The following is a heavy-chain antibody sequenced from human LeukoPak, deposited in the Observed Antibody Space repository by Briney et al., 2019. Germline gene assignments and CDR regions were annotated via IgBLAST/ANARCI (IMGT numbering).Heavy chain of an antibody. D-gene: IGHD2-2*01. CDR3: ARGVIVVVPAATNWFDP. CDR2: IYYSGST. CDR1: GGSISSYY. J-gene: IGHJ5*02. V-gene: IGHV4-59*08. Sequence: SETLSLTCTVSGGSISSYYWSWIRQPPGKGLEWIGYIYYSGSTNYNPSLKSRVTISVDRSKDQFSLKLSSVTAADTAVYYCARGVIVVVPAATNWFDPWGQGTLVTVSS.